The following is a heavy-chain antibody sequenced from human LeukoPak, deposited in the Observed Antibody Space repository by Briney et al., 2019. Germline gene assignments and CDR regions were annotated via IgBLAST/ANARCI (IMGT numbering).Heavy chain of an antibody. D-gene: IGHD3-16*01. V-gene: IGHV4-34*01. J-gene: IGHJ5*02. CDR2: INHSGST. Sequence: SETLSLTCAVYGGSFSGYYWSWIRQPPGKGLEWIGEINHSGSTNYNPSLKSRVTISVDTSKNQFSLKLSSVTAADTAVYYCAGGRIMITFGGVRPFDPWGQGTLVTVSS. CDR3: AGGRIMITFGGVRPFDP. CDR1: GGSFSGYY.